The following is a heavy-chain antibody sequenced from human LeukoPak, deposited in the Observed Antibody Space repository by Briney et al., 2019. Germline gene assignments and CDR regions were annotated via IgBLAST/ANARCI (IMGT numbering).Heavy chain of an antibody. Sequence: SETVSLSCTVSGYSISSGFFWGWIRQPPGKGLEWIGSIYHSGSTYYNSSLKSRVSISVDTSKNQFSLKLSSVTSADTAVYYCARISAYWGQGTLVTVSS. V-gene: IGHV4-38-2*02. J-gene: IGHJ4*02. CDR2: IYHSGST. D-gene: IGHD1-26*01. CDR1: GYSISSGFF. CDR3: ARISAY.